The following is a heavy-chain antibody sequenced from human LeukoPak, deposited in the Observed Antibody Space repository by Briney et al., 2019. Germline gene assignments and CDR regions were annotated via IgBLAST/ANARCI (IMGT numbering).Heavy chain of an antibody. J-gene: IGHJ6*02. D-gene: IGHD5-12*01. Sequence: PGGSLRLSCAASGFTFSSYWMSWVRQAPGRGLQWVASIKQDGSEIYYVDSVKGRFTISRDNAKNSLYLQMNSLRAEDTAVFYCARDIVASGGYGMDVWGQGTTVTVSS. CDR3: ARDIVASGGYGMDV. CDR2: IKQDGSEI. V-gene: IGHV3-7*01. CDR1: GFTFSSYW.